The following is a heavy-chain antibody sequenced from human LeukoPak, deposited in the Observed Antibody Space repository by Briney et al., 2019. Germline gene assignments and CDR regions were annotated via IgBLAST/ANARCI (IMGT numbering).Heavy chain of an antibody. Sequence: KPSETLSLTCPVSGDSLSDYYWSWIRQPPGKGLGWIGYISYSVNTNYNPTLKARAPISLATSNNQSSFNLASLTVAASAVYSCAGHILGGNFGSWGQGTLVTVSS. CDR2: ISYSVNT. J-gene: IGHJ4*02. CDR3: AGHILGGNFGS. CDR1: GDSLSDYY. D-gene: IGHD4-23*01. V-gene: IGHV4-59*08.